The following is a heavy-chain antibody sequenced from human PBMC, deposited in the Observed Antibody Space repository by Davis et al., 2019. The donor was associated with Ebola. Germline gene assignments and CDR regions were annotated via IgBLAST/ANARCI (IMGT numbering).Heavy chain of an antibody. CDR2: IRGSGSNT. D-gene: IGHD1-1*01. V-gene: IGHV3-23*01. J-gene: IGHJ4*02. Sequence: GESLKISCAASGFTFSAYAMSWVRQAPGKGLEWVSGIRGSGSNTYYADSVKGRFTISRDNSKNTLYLQMNSLRAEDTAVYYCARGGNWNVFDYWGQGTLVTVSS. CDR3: ARGGNWNVFDY. CDR1: GFTFSAYA.